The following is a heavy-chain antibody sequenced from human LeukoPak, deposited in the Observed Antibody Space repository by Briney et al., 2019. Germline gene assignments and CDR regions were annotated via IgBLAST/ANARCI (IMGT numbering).Heavy chain of an antibody. V-gene: IGHV3-21*01. CDR1: GFTVSSNY. CDR2: ISSSSSYI. J-gene: IGHJ5*02. CDR3: ARSKGHP. Sequence: GGSLRLSCAASGFTVSSNYMSWVRQAPGKGLEWVSSISSSSSYIYYADSVKGRFTISRDNAKNSLYLQMNSLRAEDTAVYYCARSKGHPWGQGTLVTVSS.